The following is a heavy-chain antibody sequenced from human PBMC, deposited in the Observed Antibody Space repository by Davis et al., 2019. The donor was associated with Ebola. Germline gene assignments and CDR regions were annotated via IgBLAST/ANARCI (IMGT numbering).Heavy chain of an antibody. CDR1: GYSFTTHY. V-gene: IGHV1-46*01. Sequence: SVPVPCLPSGYSFTTHYMHCVRQAPGQGLVWVGLIDPGGGSTTYAQKFQGRLTMTRDTSTSTVYMELRSLTSDDTAVYYCARDLATSSGAHFFYFGMDVWGEGTSVAVS. J-gene: IGHJ6*02. CDR3: ARDLATSSGAHFFYFGMDV. D-gene: IGHD3-10*01. CDR2: IDPGGGST.